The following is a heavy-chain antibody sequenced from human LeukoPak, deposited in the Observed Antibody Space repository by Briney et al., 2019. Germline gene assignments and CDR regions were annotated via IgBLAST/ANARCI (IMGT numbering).Heavy chain of an antibody. CDR3: AKLHHHDSSRSWGMDV. V-gene: IGHV3-23*01. D-gene: IGHD3-22*01. Sequence: GGSLRLSCAASGFTLRGYGMSWVRQAPGKGLEWVSVISGGGGGTNYADSVKGRFTISRDISKNTLYLQMNSLRAEDTAIYYCAKLHHHDSSRSWGMDVWGQGTTVTVSS. CDR2: ISGGGGGT. CDR1: GFTLRGYG. J-gene: IGHJ6*02.